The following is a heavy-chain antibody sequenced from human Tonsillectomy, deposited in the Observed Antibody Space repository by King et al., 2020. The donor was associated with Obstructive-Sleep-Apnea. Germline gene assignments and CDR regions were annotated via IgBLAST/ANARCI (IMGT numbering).Heavy chain of an antibody. D-gene: IGHD4-17*01. CDR3: ARDKNRDYPLLNGMDV. V-gene: IGHV3-30*04. J-gene: IGHJ6*02. CDR1: KFTFSVHA. Sequence: VQLVESGGGVVQPGRSLRLSCAASKFTFSVHAMHWVRQSPGKGLEWLAVVSSDGSNKYYADSVRGRFSISRDNSRKIFHLYMSSLRVEDTAHYYCARDKNRDYPLLNGMDVWGQGTTVTVSS. CDR2: VSSDGSNK.